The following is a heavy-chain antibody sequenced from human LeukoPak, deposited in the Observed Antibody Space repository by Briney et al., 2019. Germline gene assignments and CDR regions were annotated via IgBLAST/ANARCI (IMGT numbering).Heavy chain of an antibody. D-gene: IGHD2-2*01. CDR3: ARVVVVPAAYYYYYYYMDV. CDR1: GGTFSSYP. V-gene: IGHV1-69*05. J-gene: IGHJ6*03. CDR2: ITPIFGAA. Sequence: GASVKVSCKASGGTFSSYPFTWVRQAPGQGLEWMGEITPIFGAANYAQKLQGRVTMTTDTSTSTAYMELRSLRSDDTAVYYCARVVVVPAAYYYYYYYMDVWGKGTTVTVSS.